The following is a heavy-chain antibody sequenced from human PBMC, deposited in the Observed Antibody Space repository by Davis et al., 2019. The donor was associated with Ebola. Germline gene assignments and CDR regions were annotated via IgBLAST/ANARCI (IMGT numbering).Heavy chain of an antibody. Sequence: SETLSLTCTVSGGSISSYYWSWIRQPPGKGLEWIGYIYYSGSTNYNPSLKSRVTISVDTSKNQFSLKLSSVTAADTAVYYCARVKQLWYYGMDVWGQGTTVTVS. V-gene: IGHV4-59*01. CDR2: IYYSGST. CDR1: GGSISSYY. CDR3: ARVKQLWYYGMDV. D-gene: IGHD6-13*01. J-gene: IGHJ6*02.